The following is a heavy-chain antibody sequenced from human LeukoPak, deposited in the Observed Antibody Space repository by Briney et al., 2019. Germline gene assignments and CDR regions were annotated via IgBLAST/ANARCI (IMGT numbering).Heavy chain of an antibody. J-gene: IGHJ4*02. CDR3: AGGSGYLAPH. CDR1: GFTFSSYW. CDR2: VKHDGSET. D-gene: IGHD3-22*01. Sequence: GGSLRLSCAASGFTFSSYWMNWVRQAPGKGLEWLAIVKHDGSETHYVDSVRGRFTISKDSARPLVYLQMNSLRAEDTAVYYCAGGSGYLAPHWGQGTLVTVSS. V-gene: IGHV3-7*04.